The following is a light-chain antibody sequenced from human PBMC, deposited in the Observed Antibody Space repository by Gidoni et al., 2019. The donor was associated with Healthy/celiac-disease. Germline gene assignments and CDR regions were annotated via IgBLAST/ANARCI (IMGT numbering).Light chain of an antibody. V-gene: IGLV2-14*03. Sequence: QSALTQPASVSGSPGQSITISCTGTSSDVGGYNYVSWYHQHPGKAPKLMIYDVSNRPSVVSNRFSGSKSGNTVSLTISGLQAEDEADDSCSSYTSSSPVFGGGTKLTVL. CDR3: SSYTSSSPV. CDR1: SSDVGGYNY. J-gene: IGLJ2*01. CDR2: DVS.